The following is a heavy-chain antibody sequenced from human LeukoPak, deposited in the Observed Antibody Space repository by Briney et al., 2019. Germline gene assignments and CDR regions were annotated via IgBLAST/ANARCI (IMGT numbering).Heavy chain of an antibody. CDR1: GYTFTSYA. D-gene: IGHD3-10*01. CDR3: ARFTPYGSGSYHLDY. J-gene: IGHJ4*02. V-gene: IGHV1-3*03. Sequence: ASVKVSCKASGYTFTSYAMHWVRQAPGQRLEWMGWINAGNGNTKYSQEFQGRVTITRDTSASTAYMELSSLRSEDMAVYYCARFTPYGSGSYHLDYWGQGTLVTVSS. CDR2: INAGNGNT.